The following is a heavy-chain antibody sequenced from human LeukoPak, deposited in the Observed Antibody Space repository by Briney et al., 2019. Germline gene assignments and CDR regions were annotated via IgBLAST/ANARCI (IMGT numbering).Heavy chain of an antibody. CDR1: VGSISSYY. D-gene: IGHD3-22*01. Sequence: PSETLSLTCTVSVGSISSYYWSWIRQPPGKGLEWIGYIYYSGSTNYNPSLKSRVTISVDTSKNQFSLKLSSVTAADTAVYYCAREARYYDSSGYYYDWGQGTLVTVSS. J-gene: IGHJ4*02. CDR3: AREARYYDSSGYYYD. CDR2: IYYSGST. V-gene: IGHV4-59*01.